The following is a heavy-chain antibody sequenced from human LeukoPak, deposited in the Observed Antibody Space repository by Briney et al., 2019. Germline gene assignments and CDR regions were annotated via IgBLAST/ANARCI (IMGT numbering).Heavy chain of an antibody. D-gene: IGHD5-18*01. CDR2: IYYSGST. J-gene: IGHJ3*02. CDR1: GGSISSGDYY. Sequence: PSQTLSLTCTVSGGSISSGDYYWSWIRQPPGKGLEWIGYIYYSGSTYYNPSLKSRVTISVDTSKNQFSLKLSSVTAADTAVYYCARGRDPEGADMVTDGAFDIWGQRTMVTVSS. CDR3: ARGRDPEGADMVTDGAFDI. V-gene: IGHV4-30-4*08.